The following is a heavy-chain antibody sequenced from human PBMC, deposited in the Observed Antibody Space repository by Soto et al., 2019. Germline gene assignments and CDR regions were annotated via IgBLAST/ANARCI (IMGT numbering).Heavy chain of an antibody. CDR3: ARVVAGTGDYYYYYMDV. CDR1: GYTFTSYG. Sequence: ASVKVSCKASGYTFTSYGISWVRQAPGQGLEWMGWISAYNDNTNYAQKLQGRVTMTTDTSTSTAYMELRSLRSDDTAVYYCARVVAGTGDYYYYYMDVWGKGTTVTVSS. CDR2: ISAYNDNT. D-gene: IGHD6-19*01. V-gene: IGHV1-18*01. J-gene: IGHJ6*03.